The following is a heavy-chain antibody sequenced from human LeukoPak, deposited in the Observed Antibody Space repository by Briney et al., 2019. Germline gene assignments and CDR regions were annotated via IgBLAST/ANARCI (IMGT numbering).Heavy chain of an antibody. CDR1: GFIFRKSW. CDR2: IKEDGSDK. Sequence: GGSLRLSCAASGFIFRKSWMTWVRQAPGKGLEWVAHIKEDGSDKYYVDSVTGRFAISRDNTKNSLYLQMSSLKAEDTAVYYCARGLDTAYGGGFDYWGQGTLVTVSS. V-gene: IGHV3-7*05. CDR3: ARGLDTAYGGGFDY. D-gene: IGHD5-18*01. J-gene: IGHJ4*02.